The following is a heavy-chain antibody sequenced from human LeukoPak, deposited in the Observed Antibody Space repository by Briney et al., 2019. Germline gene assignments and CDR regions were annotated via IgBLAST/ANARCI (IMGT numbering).Heavy chain of an antibody. CDR1: RFTFSSYR. CDR2: IKQDGSEK. CDR3: ARGAFFFGSGTDTGDF. J-gene: IGHJ4*02. Sequence: PGGSLRLSCAASRFTFSSYRMSWVRQAPGKGLEWVANIKQDGSEKYYVDSVKGRFTISRDNAKNSLYLHMNSLSAEDTAVYYCARGAFFFGSGTDTGDFWGQGTLVTVSS. V-gene: IGHV3-7*05. D-gene: IGHD3-10*01.